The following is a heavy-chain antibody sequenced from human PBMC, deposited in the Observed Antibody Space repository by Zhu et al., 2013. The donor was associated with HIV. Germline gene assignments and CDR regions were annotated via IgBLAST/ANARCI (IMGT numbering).Heavy chain of an antibody. CDR3: AREDIVVVPAARPNWFDP. J-gene: IGHJ5*02. V-gene: IGHV1-69*01. CDR2: IIPIFGTA. CDR1: GGTFSSYA. D-gene: IGHD2-2*01. Sequence: QVQLVQSGAEVKKPGSSVKVSCKASGGTFSSYAISWVRQAPGQGLEWMGGIIPIFGTANYAQKFQGRVTITADESTSTAYMELSSLRSEDTAVYYCAREDIVVVPAARPNWFDPWGQGTLVTVSS.